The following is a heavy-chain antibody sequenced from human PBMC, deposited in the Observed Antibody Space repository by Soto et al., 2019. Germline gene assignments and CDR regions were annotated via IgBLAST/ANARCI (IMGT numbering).Heavy chain of an antibody. Sequence: PGGSLRLSCAASGFTFSNAWMSWVRQAPGKGLEWVGRIKSKTDGGTTDYAAPVKGRFTISRDDSKNTLYLQMNSLKTEDTAVYYCTTAPEMVLRAFDIWGQGTMVNVS. CDR3: TTAPEMVLRAFDI. J-gene: IGHJ3*02. V-gene: IGHV3-15*01. D-gene: IGHD2-8*01. CDR1: GFTFSNAW. CDR2: IKSKTDGGTT.